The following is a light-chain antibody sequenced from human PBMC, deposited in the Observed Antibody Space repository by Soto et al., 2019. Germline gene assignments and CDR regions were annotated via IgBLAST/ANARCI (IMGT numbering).Light chain of an antibody. J-gene: IGLJ2*01. V-gene: IGLV2-14*03. CDR2: DVS. CDR3: SSYSSSSTLVV. CDR1: NSDVGGYNY. Sequence: QSALTQPASVSGSPGQSITISCTGTNSDVGGYNYVSWYQHHPGKAPKLMIYDVSNRPSGVSYRFSGSKSGSTASLTISGLQAEDEADYYCSSYSSSSTLVVFGGGTKVTVL.